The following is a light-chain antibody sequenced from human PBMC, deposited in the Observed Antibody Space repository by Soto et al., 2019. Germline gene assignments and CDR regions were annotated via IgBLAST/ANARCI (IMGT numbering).Light chain of an antibody. CDR2: GAS. V-gene: IGKV3D-15*01. Sequence: EIVMTQSPATLSVSPGERATLSCRASQSVSSNLAWYQPTPGQAPRLLIYGASTRATGIPARFSGSGSGTEFTLTIGSLQPEDFAVYYCQQYNSWPPSTLGQGTRLE. CDR1: QSVSSN. J-gene: IGKJ5*01. CDR3: QQYNSWPPST.